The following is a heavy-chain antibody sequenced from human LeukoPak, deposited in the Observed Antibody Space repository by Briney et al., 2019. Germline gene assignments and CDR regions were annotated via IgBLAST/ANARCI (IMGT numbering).Heavy chain of an antibody. CDR3: ARALIGYYLHY. Sequence: GGSLRLSCAASGFSFSSYRMNWVRQAPGKGLEWVSSVSNSGDYIHYADSVKGRFTISRDNSKNSLYLQMNSLRAEDTAVYYCARALIGYYLHYWGQGPLVTVSS. CDR2: VSNSGDYI. CDR1: GFSFSSYR. V-gene: IGHV3-21*06. D-gene: IGHD2-8*01. J-gene: IGHJ4*02.